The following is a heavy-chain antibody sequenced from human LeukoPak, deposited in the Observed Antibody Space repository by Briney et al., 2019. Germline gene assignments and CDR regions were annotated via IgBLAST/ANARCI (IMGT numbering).Heavy chain of an antibody. CDR1: GFTVSSNY. D-gene: IGHD6-13*01. CDR2: IYSGGST. J-gene: IGHJ4*02. V-gene: IGHV3-66*02. CDR3: ARYIAAAGRYFDY. Sequence: GGSLRLSCAASGFTVSSNYMSWVRQAPGKGLEWVSVIYSGGSTYYADSVKGRFTISRGNSKNTLYLQMNSLRAEDTAVYYCARYIAAAGRYFDYWGQGTLVTVSS.